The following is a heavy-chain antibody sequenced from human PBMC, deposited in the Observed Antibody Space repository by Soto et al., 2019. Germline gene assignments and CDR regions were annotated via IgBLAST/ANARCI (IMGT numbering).Heavy chain of an antibody. Sequence: SETLSLTCTVSGGSIRSYYWSWIRQPPGKGLEWIGYIYYSGSTNYNPSLKSRVTISVDTSKNQFSLKLSSVTAADTAVYYCARETRNYGDFEYYFDYWGQGTLVTVSS. CDR2: IYYSGST. J-gene: IGHJ4*02. CDR1: GGSIRSYY. CDR3: ARETRNYGDFEYYFDY. D-gene: IGHD4-17*01. V-gene: IGHV4-59*01.